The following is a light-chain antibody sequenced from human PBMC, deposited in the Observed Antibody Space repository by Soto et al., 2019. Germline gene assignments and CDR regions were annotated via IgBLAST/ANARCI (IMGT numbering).Light chain of an antibody. CDR3: QAYDSSLSGSV. J-gene: IGLJ3*02. CDR1: SSNIGAGSD. V-gene: IGLV1-40*01. CDR2: DNT. Sequence: QSVLTQPPSVSGAPGQRVAISCTGSSSNIGAGSDVHWYQQLPGTAPKLLIYDNTYRPSGVPDRFSGSKSGTSASLAITGLQADDEADYYCQAYDSSLSGSVFGGGTKVTVL.